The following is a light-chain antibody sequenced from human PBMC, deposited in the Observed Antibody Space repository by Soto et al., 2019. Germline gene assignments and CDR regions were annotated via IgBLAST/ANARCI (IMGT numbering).Light chain of an antibody. CDR1: QGIIDY. CDR2: AAS. J-gene: IGKJ1*01. V-gene: IGKV1-27*01. Sequence: DIQMTQSPSSLSASVGDTVTITCRASQGIIDYLAWFQQRPGKVPQLLIYAASTLHTGVPSRFSGSGAGTDFTLTINSLQPEDVGTYYCQKYDTAPQTFGPGTRVTIK. CDR3: QKYDTAPQT.